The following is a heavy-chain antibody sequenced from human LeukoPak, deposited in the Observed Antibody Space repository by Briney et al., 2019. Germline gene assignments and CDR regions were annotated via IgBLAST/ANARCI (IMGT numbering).Heavy chain of an antibody. CDR2: ISSSSSYI. CDR3: ARDSLDYYDSSGYYDFDY. D-gene: IGHD3-22*01. J-gene: IGHJ4*02. CDR1: GFTFGDYA. V-gene: IGHV3-21*01. Sequence: AGGSLRLSCTASGFTFGDYAMSWVRQAPGKGLEWVSSISSSSSYIYYADSVKGRFTISRDNAKNSLYLQMNSLRAEDTAVYYCARDSLDYYDSSGYYDFDYWGQGTLVTVSS.